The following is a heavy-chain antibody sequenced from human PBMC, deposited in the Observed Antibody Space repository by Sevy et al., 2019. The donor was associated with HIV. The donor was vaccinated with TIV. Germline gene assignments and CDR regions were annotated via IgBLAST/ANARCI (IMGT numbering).Heavy chain of an antibody. D-gene: IGHD3-3*01. CDR3: ARDRAYYDFWSGYRHYYYYGMDV. CDR1: GFTFSSYA. Sequence: GGSLRLSCAASGFTFSSYAMHWVRQAPGKGLEWVAVISYDGGNKYYADSVKGRFTISRDNSKNTLYLQMNSLRAEETAVCYCARDRAYYDFWSGYRHYYYYGMDVWGQGTTVTVSS. V-gene: IGHV3-30*04. J-gene: IGHJ6*02. CDR2: ISYDGGNK.